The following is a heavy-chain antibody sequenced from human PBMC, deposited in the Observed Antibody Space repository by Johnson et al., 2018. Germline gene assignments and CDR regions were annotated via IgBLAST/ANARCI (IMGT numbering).Heavy chain of an antibody. Sequence: QVQLVQSGGGVVQPGRSLRLSCAASGFTFSSYGMHWVRQAPGKGLEWVAVIWYDGSNKYYADSVKGRFTVSRDNAKNTLDLQMNSLRAEDTAVYYCVRGRYFESYDYFYYIDVWGKGTTVTVSS. D-gene: IGHD3-9*01. V-gene: IGHV3-33*03. CDR2: IWYDGSNK. CDR3: VRGRYFESYDYFYYIDV. CDR1: GFTFSSYG. J-gene: IGHJ6*03.